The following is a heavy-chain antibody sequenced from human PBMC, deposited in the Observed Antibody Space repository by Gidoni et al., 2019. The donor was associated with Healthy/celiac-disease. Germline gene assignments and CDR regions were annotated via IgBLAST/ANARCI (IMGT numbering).Heavy chain of an antibody. CDR1: GGSISSYY. CDR3: ARVILHHAFDI. Sequence: QVQLQESGPGLVKPSETLSLTCTGSGGSISSYYWSWIRQPPGQGLEWIGYIYYSGTTNYNPSLKSRVTISVDTSKNQFSLKLSSVTAADTAEYYCARVILHHAFDIWGQGTMVTVSS. V-gene: IGHV4-59*01. J-gene: IGHJ3*02. CDR2: IYYSGTT. D-gene: IGHD4-4*01.